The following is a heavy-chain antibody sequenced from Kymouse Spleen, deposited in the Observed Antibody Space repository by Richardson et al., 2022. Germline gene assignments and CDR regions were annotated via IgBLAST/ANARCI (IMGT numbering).Heavy chain of an antibody. D-gene: IGHD1-7*01. V-gene: IGHV3-7*01. Sequence: EVQLVESGGGLVQPGGSLRLSCAASGFTFSSYWMSWVRQAPGKGLEWVANIKQDGSEKYYVDSVKGRFTISRDNAKNSLYLQMNSLRAEDTAVYYCARDGAGTNHYYYGMDVWGQGTTVTVSS. CDR3: ARDGAGTNHYYYGMDV. CDR1: GFTFSSYW. CDR2: IKQDGSEK. J-gene: IGHJ6*02.